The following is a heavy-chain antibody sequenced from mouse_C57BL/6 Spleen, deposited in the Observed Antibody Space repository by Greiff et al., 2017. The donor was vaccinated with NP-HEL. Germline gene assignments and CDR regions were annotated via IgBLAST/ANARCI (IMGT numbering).Heavy chain of an antibody. CDR2: IDPSDSYT. CDR3: ARSTTVVATDYAMDY. V-gene: IGHV1-50*01. CDR1: GYTFTSYW. D-gene: IGHD1-1*01. Sequence: VQLQQSGAELVKPGASVKLSCKASGYTFTSYWMQWVKQRPGQGLEWIGEIDPSDSYTNYNQKFKGKAKLTVDTSSSTAYMQLSSLTAEDSAVYYCARSTTVVATDYAMDYWGQGTSVTVSS. J-gene: IGHJ4*01.